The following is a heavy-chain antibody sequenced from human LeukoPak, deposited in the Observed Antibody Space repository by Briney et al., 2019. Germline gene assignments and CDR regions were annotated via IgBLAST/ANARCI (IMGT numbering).Heavy chain of an antibody. V-gene: IGHV3-30*04. CDR2: ISYDGSNK. Sequence: GRSLRLSCAASGVTFSSYAMHWVRQAPGKGLEWVAIISYDGSNKYYADSMKGRFTISRDNSKNTLYLQMDSLRTEDTALYYCARDDRAVAGFYYCDYWGQGTLVTVSS. J-gene: IGHJ4*02. CDR3: ARDDRAVAGFYYCDY. D-gene: IGHD6-19*01. CDR1: GVTFSSYA.